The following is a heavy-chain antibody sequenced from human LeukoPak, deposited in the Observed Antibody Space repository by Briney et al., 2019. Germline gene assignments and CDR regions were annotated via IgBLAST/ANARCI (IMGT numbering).Heavy chain of an antibody. Sequence: GGSLRLSCAASGFTFSSYWMSWVRQAPGKGLEWVANIKQDGSEKYYVDSVKGRFTISRDNSKNTLYLQMNSLRAEDTAVYYCARDLVPYYYDSSGYSHPNFDYWGQGTLVTVSS. D-gene: IGHD3-22*01. V-gene: IGHV3-7*01. J-gene: IGHJ4*02. CDR1: GFTFSSYW. CDR3: ARDLVPYYYDSSGYSHPNFDY. CDR2: IKQDGSEK.